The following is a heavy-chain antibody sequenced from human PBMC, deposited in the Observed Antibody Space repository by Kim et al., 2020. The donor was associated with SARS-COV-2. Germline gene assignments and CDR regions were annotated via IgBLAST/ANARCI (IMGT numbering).Heavy chain of an antibody. CDR2: ISYDGSNK. CDR1: GFTFSSYG. Sequence: GGSLRLSCAASGFTFSSYGMHWVRQAPGKGLEWVAVISYDGSNKYYADSVKGRFTISRDNSKNTLYLQMNSLRAEDTAVYYCAKDLYSSGWYSSNILDWGQGTLVTVSS. V-gene: IGHV3-30*18. J-gene: IGHJ4*02. D-gene: IGHD6-19*01. CDR3: AKDLYSSGWYSSNILD.